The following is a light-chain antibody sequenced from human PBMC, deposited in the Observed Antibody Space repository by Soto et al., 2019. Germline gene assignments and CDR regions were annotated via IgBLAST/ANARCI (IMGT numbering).Light chain of an antibody. Sequence: ENVLTQSPGTLSLSPGERATLSCRASQSVSTPYLAWYQKKPGQAPRLLIYSTSTRASGIPDRFSGSGSGTDFTLTISRLEPEDFAVYYCQQYGSSLWTFGQGTKVEIK. CDR2: STS. V-gene: IGKV3-20*01. CDR1: QSVSTPY. CDR3: QQYGSSLWT. J-gene: IGKJ1*01.